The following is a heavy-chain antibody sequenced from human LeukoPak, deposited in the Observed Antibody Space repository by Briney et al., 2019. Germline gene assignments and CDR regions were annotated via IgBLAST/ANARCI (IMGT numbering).Heavy chain of an antibody. V-gene: IGHV5-51*01. Sequence: EESLKISCKGSGYSFTSYWIGWVRQMPGKGLEWMGIIYPGDSDTRYSPSFQGQVTISADKSISTAYLQWSSLKASDTAMYYCARGGYCSSTSCYTGLFDYWGQGTLVTVSS. J-gene: IGHJ4*02. CDR3: ARGGYCSSTSCYTGLFDY. CDR2: IYPGDSDT. CDR1: GYSFTSYW. D-gene: IGHD2-2*02.